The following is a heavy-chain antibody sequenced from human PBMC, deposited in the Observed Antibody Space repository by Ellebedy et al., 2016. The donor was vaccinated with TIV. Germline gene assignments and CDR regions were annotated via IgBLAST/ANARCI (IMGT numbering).Heavy chain of an antibody. J-gene: IGHJ3*02. D-gene: IGHD5-12*01. CDR2: ISSTSSAI. V-gene: IGHV3-11*01. CDR1: GFTFSDYY. Sequence: GESLKISCAASGFTFSDYYMSWIRQAPGKGLEWVSYISSTSSAISYADTVKGRFTISRDNAKMSLYLEMSSLTAADTATYYCARQSDLVATIGAFDIWGQGTMVTVSS. CDR3: ARQSDLVATIGAFDI.